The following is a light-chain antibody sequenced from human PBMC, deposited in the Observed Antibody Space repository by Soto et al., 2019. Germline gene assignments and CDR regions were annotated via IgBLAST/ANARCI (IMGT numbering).Light chain of an antibody. V-gene: IGLV2-23*01. CDR1: SSDVWSYNL. CDR2: EGS. Sequence: QSVLTQPASVSGSPGQSITISCTGTSSDVWSYNLVSWYQQHPGKAPKLMIYEGSKRPSGVSNRFSGSKSGNTASLTISGLQAEDEADYYCCSYAGSSTWVFGGGTQLTVL. J-gene: IGLJ3*02. CDR3: CSYAGSSTWV.